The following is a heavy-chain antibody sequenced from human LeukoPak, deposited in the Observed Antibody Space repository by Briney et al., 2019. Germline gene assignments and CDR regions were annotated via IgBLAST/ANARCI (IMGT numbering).Heavy chain of an antibody. CDR1: GGSISSGDYY. J-gene: IGHJ4*02. Sequence: SETLSLTCTVSGGSISSGDYYWSWIRQPPGKGLEWIGYIYYSGSTYYNPSLKSRVTISVDRSKNQFSLKLSSVTAADTAVYYCARDSGYDGNSFDYWGQGTLVTVSS. D-gene: IGHD5-12*01. CDR2: IYYSGST. V-gene: IGHV4-30-4*01. CDR3: ARDSGYDGNSFDY.